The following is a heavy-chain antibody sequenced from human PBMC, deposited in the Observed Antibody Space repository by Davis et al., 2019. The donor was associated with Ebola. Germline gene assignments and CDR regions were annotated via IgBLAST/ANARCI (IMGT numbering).Heavy chain of an antibody. CDR2: ISYSGST. D-gene: IGHD2-2*01. CDR3: ARRSVVPAGGYVY. J-gene: IGHJ4*02. V-gene: IGHV4-59*12. CDR1: GGSISSYY. Sequence: MPSETLSLTCTVSGGSISSYYWSWIRQPPGKGLEWIGYISYSGSTDYNSSLKGRVTISVDTSKNQFSLKLSSVTAADTAVYYCARRSVVPAGGYVYWGQGTLVTVSS.